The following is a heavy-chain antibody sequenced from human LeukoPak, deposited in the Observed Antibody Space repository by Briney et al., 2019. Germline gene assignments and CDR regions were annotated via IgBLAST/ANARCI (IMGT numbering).Heavy chain of an antibody. CDR3: ARVFGDPPFHDY. CDR2: IFYSGST. CDR1: GGSVSSGSYY. Sequence: SETLPLTCTVSGGSVSSGSYYWSWIRQPPGKGLEWIGYIFYSGSTNYNPSLKSRVTISVDTSKNQFSLKLSSVTAADTAVYYCARVFGDPPFHDYWGQGTLVTVSS. V-gene: IGHV4-61*01. J-gene: IGHJ4*02. D-gene: IGHD2-21*02.